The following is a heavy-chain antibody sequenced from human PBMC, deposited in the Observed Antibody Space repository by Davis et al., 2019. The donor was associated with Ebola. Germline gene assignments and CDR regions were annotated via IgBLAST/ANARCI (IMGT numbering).Heavy chain of an antibody. V-gene: IGHV3-73*01. D-gene: IGHD3-9*01. CDR3: TRVGGQPNYDILTGYYSPDY. CDR2: IRSAANGHAT. CDR1: GLSFSDSA. Sequence: GESLKISCTVSGLSFSDSAIHWVRQASGKGLEWVGRIRSAANGHATAYSASLEGRFTVSRDDSKNTAFLQMNSLRTEDTAIYYCTRVGGQPNYDILTGYYSPDYWGQGTLVTVSS. J-gene: IGHJ4*02.